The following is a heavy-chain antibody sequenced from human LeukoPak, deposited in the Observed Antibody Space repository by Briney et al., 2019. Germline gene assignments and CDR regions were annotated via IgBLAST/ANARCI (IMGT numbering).Heavy chain of an antibody. CDR3: ARSPPPFYDSSGYHYYYYMDV. J-gene: IGHJ6*03. V-gene: IGHV4-59*01. CDR1: GGSISNYF. D-gene: IGHD3-22*01. Sequence: SETLSLTCTVSGGSISNYFWSWIRQPPGRGLEWIGYIYESESTNYNPSLKSRVTISPDTSKKKFSLRLTSVTAADTAVYYCARSPPPFYDSSGYHYYYYMDVWGKGTTVTVSS. CDR2: IYESEST.